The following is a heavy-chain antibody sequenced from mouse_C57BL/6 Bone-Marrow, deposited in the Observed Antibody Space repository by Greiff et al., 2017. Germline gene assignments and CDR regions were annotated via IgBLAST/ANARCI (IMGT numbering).Heavy chain of an antibody. CDR2: FYPGSGSI. J-gene: IGHJ2*01. D-gene: IGHD1-1*01. Sequence: VQLQQSGAELVKPGASVKLSCKASGYTFTEYTIHWVKQRSGQGLEWIGWFYPGSGSIKYNEKFKDKATLTAEKSSSTVYMELSRLTFEDSAVYFCERHEEEAPYCNGSSYVYFDYWGKGTTLTVSS. CDR1: GYTFTEYT. V-gene: IGHV1-62-2*01. CDR3: ERHEEEAPYCNGSSYVYFDY.